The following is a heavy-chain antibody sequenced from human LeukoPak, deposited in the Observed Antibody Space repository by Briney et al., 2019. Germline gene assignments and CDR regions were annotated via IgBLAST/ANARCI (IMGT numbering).Heavy chain of an antibody. D-gene: IGHD3-16*02. Sequence: PSETLSLTCAVYGGSFSGHDWSWIRQPPGEGLEWIGETSHSGRTDCNSSLKGRVTISVDTSKNQFSLKLSSVTAADTAVYYCAGFPPHSDDVWGRYRYDSWGQGTLVTVSS. V-gene: IGHV4-34*01. CDR2: TSHSGRT. J-gene: IGHJ5*01. CDR1: GGSFSGHD. CDR3: AGFPPHSDDVWGRYRYDS.